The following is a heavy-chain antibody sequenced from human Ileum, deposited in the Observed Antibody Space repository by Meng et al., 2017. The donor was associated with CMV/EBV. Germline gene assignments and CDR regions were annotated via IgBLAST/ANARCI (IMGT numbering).Heavy chain of an antibody. D-gene: IGHD5-18*01. CDR1: GFTFSNAW. V-gene: IGHV3-15*01. CDR3: ARDLLSTYAGGYSYGYVMDV. J-gene: IGHJ6*02. Sequence: GGSLRLSCAASGFTFSNAWMSWVRQAPGKGLEWVGRIKSKTDGGTTDYAAPVKGRFTISRDESKNTLYLQMNSLRAEDTAVYYCARDLLSTYAGGYSYGYVMDVWGQGTTVTVSS. CDR2: IKSKTDGGTT.